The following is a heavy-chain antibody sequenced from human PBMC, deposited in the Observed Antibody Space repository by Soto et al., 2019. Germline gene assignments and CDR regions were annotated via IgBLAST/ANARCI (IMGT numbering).Heavy chain of an antibody. CDR1: GFTFGDYA. CDR3: TRVVGGYTVTQRDDY. D-gene: IGHD4-17*01. Sequence: GGSLRLSCTASGFTFGDYAMSWFRQAPGKGLEWVGFIRSKAYGGTTEYAASVKGRFTISRDDSKSIAYLQMNSLKTEDTAVYYCTRVVGGYTVTQRDDYWGQGTLVTVSS. CDR2: IRSKAYGGTT. V-gene: IGHV3-49*03. J-gene: IGHJ4*02.